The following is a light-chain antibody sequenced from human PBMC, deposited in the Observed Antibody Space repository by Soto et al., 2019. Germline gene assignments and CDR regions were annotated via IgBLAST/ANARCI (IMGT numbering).Light chain of an antibody. J-gene: IGKJ5*01. Sequence: DIQMTQSPSTLSASVGYRVTITCRASQSISSRLAWYQQKPGKAPKLLIYDASSLESGVPSRFSGSGSGTEFTLTISSLQPDDFATYYCQQYNSFSITFGQGTRLEIK. V-gene: IGKV1-5*01. CDR1: QSISSR. CDR3: QQYNSFSIT. CDR2: DAS.